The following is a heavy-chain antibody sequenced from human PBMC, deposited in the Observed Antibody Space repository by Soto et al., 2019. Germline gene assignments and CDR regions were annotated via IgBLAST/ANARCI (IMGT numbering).Heavy chain of an antibody. CDR2: MNPNSGNT. CDR1: GYTFTSYD. Sequence: QVQLVQSGAEVKKPGASVKVSCKASGYTFTSYDINWVRQATGQGFEWMGWMNPNSGNTGYAQKFQGRVTMTRNTSKSTDYMEMRSLSSEDTAVYYCARRAEITGDPDYWGQGTLVTVSS. V-gene: IGHV1-8*01. D-gene: IGHD7-27*01. J-gene: IGHJ4*02. CDR3: ARRAEITGDPDY.